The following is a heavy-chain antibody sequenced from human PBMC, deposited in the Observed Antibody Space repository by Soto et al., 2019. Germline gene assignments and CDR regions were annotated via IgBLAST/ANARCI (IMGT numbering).Heavy chain of an antibody. CDR3: VKGGVALATTGRAQIDC. J-gene: IGHJ4*02. CDR2: ISPNGGTT. V-gene: IGHV3-64D*06. D-gene: IGHD1-26*01. CDR1: GFTFSAYA. Sequence: GGSLRLSCSASGFTFSAYAMHWVRQAPGKGLEYVSSISPNGGTTYHADSVKDRFTVSRDNSKNTLYLQMTSLRAEDTAAYYCVKGGVALATTGRAQIDCWGQGTLVTVS.